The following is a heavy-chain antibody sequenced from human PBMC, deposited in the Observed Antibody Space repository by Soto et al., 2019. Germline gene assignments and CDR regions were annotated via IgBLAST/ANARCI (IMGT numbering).Heavy chain of an antibody. D-gene: IGHD5-12*01. CDR2: IYYSGST. V-gene: IGHV4-59*01. CDR1: GGSISNYY. Sequence: PSKTLSLTCTVSGGSISNYYWSWIRQPPGKGLEWIGYIYYSGSTNYNPSLKSRVTISVDTSKNQFSLKLSSVTAADTAVYYCARAGYSGYDSTRRYSYYGMDVWGQGTTVTVSS. CDR3: ARAGYSGYDSTRRYSYYGMDV. J-gene: IGHJ6*01.